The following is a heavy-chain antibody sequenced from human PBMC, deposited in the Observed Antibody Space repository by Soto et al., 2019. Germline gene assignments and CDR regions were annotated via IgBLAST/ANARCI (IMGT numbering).Heavy chain of an antibody. CDR1: GLSLSTGKLG. CDR2: IFSNDDK. V-gene: IGHV2-26*01. CDR3: ALIKDCSRTDCYLASFDP. Sequence: SGPTLVNPTETRTLTCTVSGLSLSTGKLGVSLIRQPPGKALEWLAHIFSNDDKSYSTSLRSRVTISKDTSRSQVVLTMTNVDPLDSGTYYCALIKDCSRTDCYLASFDPWGQGTLVTVYS. J-gene: IGHJ5*02. D-gene: IGHD2-2*01.